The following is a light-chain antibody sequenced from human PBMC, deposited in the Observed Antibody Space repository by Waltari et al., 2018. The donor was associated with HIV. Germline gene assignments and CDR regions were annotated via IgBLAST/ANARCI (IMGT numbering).Light chain of an antibody. CDR3: QAWDSSIVV. J-gene: IGLJ2*01. V-gene: IGLV3-1*01. CDR2: QDS. CDR1: KLGAKY. Sequence: SYELTQPPSVSVSPGQTASITCPGHKLGAKYACWYQQKPGQSPVLVIYQDSKRPSGIPERFSGSNSGNTATLTISGTQAMDEADYYCQAWDSSIVVFGGGTKLTVL.